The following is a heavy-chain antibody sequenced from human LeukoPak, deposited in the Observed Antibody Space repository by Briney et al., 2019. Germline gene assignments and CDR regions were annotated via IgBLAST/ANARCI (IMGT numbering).Heavy chain of an antibody. CDR3: ARSGYYYGSGSPARAFDI. D-gene: IGHD3-10*01. CDR1: GYSFTSYW. Sequence: GESLKISRKGSGYSFTSYWIGWVRQMPGKGLEWMGIIYPGDSDTRYSPSFQGQVTISADKSISTAYLQWSSLKASDTAMYYCARSGYYYGSGSPARAFDIWGQGTMVTVSS. V-gene: IGHV5-51*01. CDR2: IYPGDSDT. J-gene: IGHJ3*02.